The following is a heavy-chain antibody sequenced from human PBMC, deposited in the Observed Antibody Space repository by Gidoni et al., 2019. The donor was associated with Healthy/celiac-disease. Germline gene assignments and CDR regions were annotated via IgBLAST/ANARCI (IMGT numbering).Heavy chain of an antibody. Sequence: EVQLVESGGGLVQPGGSLKLSCAASGFTFSGSAMHWVRPASGKGLEWVGRIRSKANSYATAYAASVKGRFTISRDDSKNTAYLQMNSLKTEDTAVYYCTRLPDIVVVPAAMLAYYYGMDVWGQGTTVTVSS. V-gene: IGHV3-73*01. CDR2: IRSKANSYAT. CDR3: TRLPDIVVVPAAMLAYYYGMDV. D-gene: IGHD2-2*01. J-gene: IGHJ6*02. CDR1: GFTFSGSA.